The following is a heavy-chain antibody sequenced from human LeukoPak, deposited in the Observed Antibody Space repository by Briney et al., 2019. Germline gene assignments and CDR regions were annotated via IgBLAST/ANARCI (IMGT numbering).Heavy chain of an antibody. CDR2: IRYDGSNK. V-gene: IGHV3-30*02. CDR1: GFTFSSYG. Sequence: GGSLRLSCAASGFTFSSYGMHWVRQAPGKGLEWVAFIRYDGSNKYYADSVKGRFTISRDNSKNTLYLQMNSLRAEDTAVHYCAKDGSSSWPRYYFDYWGQGTLVTVSS. CDR3: AKDGSSSWPRYYFDY. J-gene: IGHJ4*02. D-gene: IGHD6-13*01.